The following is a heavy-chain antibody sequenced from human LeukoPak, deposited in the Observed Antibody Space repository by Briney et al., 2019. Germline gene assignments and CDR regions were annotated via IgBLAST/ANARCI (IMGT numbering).Heavy chain of an antibody. V-gene: IGHV4-4*07. CDR1: GGSISSYY. CDR2: IYTSGST. Sequence: SETLSLTCTVSGGSISSYYWSWIRQPAGKGLERIGRIYTSGSTNYNPSLKSRVTMSVDTSKNQFSLKLSSVTAADTAVYYCARDRDSSGHSFPYYYYYGMDVWGQGTTVTVSS. D-gene: IGHD6-19*01. J-gene: IGHJ6*02. CDR3: ARDRDSSGHSFPYYYYYGMDV.